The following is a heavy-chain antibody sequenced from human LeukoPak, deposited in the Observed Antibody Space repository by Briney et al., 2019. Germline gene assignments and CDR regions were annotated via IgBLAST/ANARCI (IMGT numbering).Heavy chain of an antibody. V-gene: IGHV4-59*01. D-gene: IGHD3-10*01. CDR1: GGSISSYY. CDR3: ARGGYYDSGNDFRFDP. J-gene: IGHJ5*02. CDR2: IYYSGST. Sequence: PSETLSLTCTVSGGSISSYYWSWIRQPPGKGLEWIGYIYYSGSTNYNPSLKSRVTISGDTSKNQLSLKLRSVTAADTAVYYCARGGYYDSGNDFRFDPWGQGTLVTVSS.